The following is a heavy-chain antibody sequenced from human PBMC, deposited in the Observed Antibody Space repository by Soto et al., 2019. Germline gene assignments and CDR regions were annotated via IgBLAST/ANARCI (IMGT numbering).Heavy chain of an antibody. V-gene: IGHV3-9*01. Sequence: QLVESGGGLGRPGGSLRLSCVASGFSFDDFAMHWVRQAPGKGLEWISGITWNSVSTDYANSVKGRFTVSRDNAKNSLYLQMSSLATEDTALYFCAKERVRFLDAWGQGTLVTVSS. CDR3: AKERVRFLDA. J-gene: IGHJ5*02. CDR2: ITWNSVST. D-gene: IGHD3-3*01. CDR1: GFSFDDFA.